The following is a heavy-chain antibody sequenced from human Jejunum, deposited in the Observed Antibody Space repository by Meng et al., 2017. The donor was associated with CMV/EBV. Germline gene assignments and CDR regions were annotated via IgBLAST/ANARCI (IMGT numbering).Heavy chain of an antibody. Sequence: CTVSGGSISSYYWTWIRQPPGKGLEWIGYIFYSGSTSYNPSLKSRVTISVDTSKNQFSLNLSSVTAADTAVYYCARASGWYFFDYWGQGTLVTVSS. CDR2: IFYSGST. J-gene: IGHJ4*02. D-gene: IGHD6-19*01. CDR1: GGSISSYY. CDR3: ARASGWYFFDY. V-gene: IGHV4-59*01.